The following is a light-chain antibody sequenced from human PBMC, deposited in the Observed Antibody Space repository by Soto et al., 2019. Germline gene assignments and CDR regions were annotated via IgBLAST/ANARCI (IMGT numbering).Light chain of an antibody. V-gene: IGLV1-40*01. J-gene: IGLJ3*02. CDR2: GNR. CDR1: SSNLGAGYD. CDR3: QAYDYSLTASV. Sequence: QAVVTQPPSVSGAPGQRVTISCTGNSSNLGAGYDVHWYQQLPGAAPKLVIFGNRNRPSGVPERFSGSKSGTSSSLAITGLQAEDEADYYCQAYDYSLTASVFGGGTKLTVL.